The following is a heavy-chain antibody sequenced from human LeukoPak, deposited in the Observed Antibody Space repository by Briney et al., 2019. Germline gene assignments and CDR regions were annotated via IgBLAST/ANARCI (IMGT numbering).Heavy chain of an antibody. V-gene: IGHV1-18*01. J-gene: IGHJ4*02. CDR2: ISAYNGNT. CDR3: ARLGLAYCGGDCSDWDY. Sequence: GASVKVSCKASGYTFTSYGISWVRQAPGQGLEWMGWISAYNGNTNYAQKLQGGVTMTTDTSTSTAYMELRSLRSDDTAVYYCARLGLAYCGGDCSDWDYWGQGTLVTVSS. D-gene: IGHD2-21*02. CDR1: GYTFTSYG.